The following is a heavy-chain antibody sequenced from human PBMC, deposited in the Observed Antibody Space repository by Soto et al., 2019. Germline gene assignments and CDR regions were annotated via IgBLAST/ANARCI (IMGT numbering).Heavy chain of an antibody. CDR2: ISYDGSNK. Sequence: GGSLRLSCAASGFTFSSYGMHWVRQAPGKGLEWVAVISYDGSNKYYADSVKGRFTISRDNSKNTLYLQMNSLRAEDTAVYYCAKDLTTVTNYYMDVWGKGTTVTVSS. D-gene: IGHD4-4*01. CDR1: GFTFSSYG. J-gene: IGHJ6*03. V-gene: IGHV3-30*18. CDR3: AKDLTTVTNYYMDV.